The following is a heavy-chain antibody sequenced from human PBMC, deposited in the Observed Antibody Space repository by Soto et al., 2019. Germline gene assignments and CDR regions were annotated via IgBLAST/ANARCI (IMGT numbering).Heavy chain of an antibody. CDR2: INAGNGNT. CDR3: ARDRDYYDRTFDY. J-gene: IGHJ4*02. Sequence: GASVKVSCKASGYTFTSYAMHWVRQAPGQRLEWMGWINAGNGNTKYSQKFQGRVTITRDTSASIAYMELSSLRSEDTAVYYCARDRDYYDRTFDYWGQGTLVTVSS. V-gene: IGHV1-3*01. D-gene: IGHD3-22*01. CDR1: GYTFTSYA.